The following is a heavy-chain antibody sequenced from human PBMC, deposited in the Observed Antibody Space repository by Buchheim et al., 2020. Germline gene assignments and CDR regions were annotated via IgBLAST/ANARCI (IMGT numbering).Heavy chain of an antibody. V-gene: IGHV4-59*01. CDR3: AGDYFDSSGYSDY. CDR1: GVSISDYY. CDR2: LYNSGST. Sequence: QVQLQESGPGLVEPSETLSLTCTVSGVSISDYYWSWIRQPPGKGLEWIGYLYNSGSTNFNPSLKSRVTISVDTSKNQFSLNLSSVTAADTAVYYCAGDYFDSSGYSDYWGQGTL. J-gene: IGHJ4*02. D-gene: IGHD3-22*01.